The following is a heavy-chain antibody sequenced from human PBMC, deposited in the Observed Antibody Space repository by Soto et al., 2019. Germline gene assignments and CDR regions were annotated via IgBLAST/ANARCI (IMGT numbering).Heavy chain of an antibody. V-gene: IGHV4-34*01. Sequence: QVQLQQWGAGLLKPSETLSLTCAVYGGSFSGYYWSWIRQPPGKGLEWIGEINHSGSTNYNPSLTSRVTISVDTSNNQFSLKLSSVTAADTAVYYCARGRRWLQYAQFDYWGQGTLVTVSS. CDR1: GGSFSGYY. D-gene: IGHD5-12*01. CDR2: INHSGST. J-gene: IGHJ4*02. CDR3: ARGRRWLQYAQFDY.